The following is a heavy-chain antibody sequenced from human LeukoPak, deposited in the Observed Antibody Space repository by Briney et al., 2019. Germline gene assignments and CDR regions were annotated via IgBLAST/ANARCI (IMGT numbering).Heavy chain of an antibody. J-gene: IGHJ3*02. V-gene: IGHV1-69*04. CDR1: GGTXSSYA. Sequence: GSSVKVSCKASGGTXSSYAISWVRQAPGQGLEWMGRIIPILGIANYAQKFQGRVTITADKSTSTAYMELSSLRSEDTAVYYCASGIGGSLTGGDIWGQGTMVTVSS. D-gene: IGHD2-15*01. CDR3: ASGIGGSLTGGDI. CDR2: IIPILGIA.